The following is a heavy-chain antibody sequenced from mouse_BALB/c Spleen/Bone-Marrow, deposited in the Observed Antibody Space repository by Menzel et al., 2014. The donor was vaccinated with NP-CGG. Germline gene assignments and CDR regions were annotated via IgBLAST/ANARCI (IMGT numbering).Heavy chain of an antibody. CDR3: AKNYSYGYVAY. J-gene: IGHJ3*01. Sequence: EVMLVESGGGLVQPGGSLKLSCAASGFDFSRYWMTWVRQAPGKGLEWIGEINPASSTINYTPSLKDKFIISRDNAKNTLYLQMSKVRSEDTALYYCAKNYSYGYVAYWGQGTLVTVSA. V-gene: IGHV4-1*02. D-gene: IGHD1-2*01. CDR2: INPASSTI. CDR1: GFDFSRYW.